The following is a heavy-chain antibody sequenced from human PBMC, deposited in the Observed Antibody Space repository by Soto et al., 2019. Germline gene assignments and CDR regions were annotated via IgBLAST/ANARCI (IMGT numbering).Heavy chain of an antibody. CDR3: ARDERWLQFPPSDYYYYYGMDV. D-gene: IGHD5-12*01. CDR2: IIPIFGTA. CDR1: GGTFSIYA. V-gene: IGHV1-69*13. Sequence: SVKVSCKASGGTFSIYAISWVLQSPLQWLEWMGGIIPIFGTANYAQKFQGRVTITADESTSTAYMGLSSLRSEDTAVYYCARDERWLQFPPSDYYYYYGMDVWGQGTTVTVSS. J-gene: IGHJ6*02.